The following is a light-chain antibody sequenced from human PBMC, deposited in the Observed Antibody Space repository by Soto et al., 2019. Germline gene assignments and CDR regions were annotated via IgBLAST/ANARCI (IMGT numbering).Light chain of an antibody. J-gene: IGLJ2*01. V-gene: IGLV1-40*01. Sequence: QSVLTQPPSVSGAPGQRVTISCTGSSSNIGAGYDVHWYQQFPGTAPKLLIYGNSNRPSGVPDRFSGSKSGTSASLAITGLQVEDEADYYCQSYDSSLSVVFGGGTKLTVL. CDR2: GNS. CDR1: SSNIGAGYD. CDR3: QSYDSSLSVV.